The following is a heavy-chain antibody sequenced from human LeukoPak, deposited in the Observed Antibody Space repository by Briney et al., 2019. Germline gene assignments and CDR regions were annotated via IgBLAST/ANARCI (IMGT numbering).Heavy chain of an antibody. D-gene: IGHD5-12*01. Sequence: SETLSLTCTVSGGSISSYYWSWIRQPPGKGLEWIGYIYYSGSANYNPSLKSRVTISVDTSKNQFSLKLSSVTAADTAVYYCARDFRNSGYDYSYYYYGMDVWGQGTTVTVSS. CDR2: IYYSGSA. V-gene: IGHV4-59*01. CDR3: ARDFRNSGYDYSYYYYGMDV. J-gene: IGHJ6*02. CDR1: GGSISSYY.